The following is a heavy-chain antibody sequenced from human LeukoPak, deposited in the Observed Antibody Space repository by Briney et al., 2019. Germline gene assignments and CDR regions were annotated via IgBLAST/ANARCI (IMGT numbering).Heavy chain of an antibody. D-gene: IGHD3-9*01. CDR3: AKAHCDILTGYYPFYY. CDR2: ISGSGGST. Sequence: GGSLRLSCAASRFTFSSYAMSWVRQAPGKGLEWVSAISGSGGSTYYADSVKGRFTISRDNSKNTLYLQMNSLRAEDTAVYYCAKAHCDILTGYYPFYYWGQGTLVTVSS. CDR1: RFTFSSYA. V-gene: IGHV3-23*01. J-gene: IGHJ4*02.